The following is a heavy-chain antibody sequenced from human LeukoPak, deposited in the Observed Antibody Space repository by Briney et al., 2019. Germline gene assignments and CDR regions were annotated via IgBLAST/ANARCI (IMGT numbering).Heavy chain of an antibody. D-gene: IGHD1-14*01. CDR3: ARSGPDFWARLAVKVEPPFDY. J-gene: IGHJ4*02. V-gene: IGHV1-18*01. Sequence: ASVKVSCKTSGYTLTTNTISWMRQAPGQGLERLGWISTYNGYTNYAQKLQGRLTMTTDTPTGTAYMELRGLRSDDTAVYYCARSGPDFWARLAVKVEPPFDYWGQGTLVTVSS. CDR1: GYTLTTNT. CDR2: ISTYNGYT.